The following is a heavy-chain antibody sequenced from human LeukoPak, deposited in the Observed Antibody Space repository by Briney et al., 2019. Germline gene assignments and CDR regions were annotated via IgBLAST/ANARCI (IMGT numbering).Heavy chain of an antibody. Sequence: GWSLRLSCAASGFTFSNYGMHWVRQAPGKGLEWVAIIWYDGSNKYYADSVKGRFTLSRDNSKNTLYLQMSSLRAEDTAVYYCARADGYGPPYFDYWGQGTLVTVSS. CDR1: GFTFSNYG. CDR2: IWYDGSNK. CDR3: ARADGYGPPYFDY. D-gene: IGHD5-12*01. V-gene: IGHV3-33*01. J-gene: IGHJ4*02.